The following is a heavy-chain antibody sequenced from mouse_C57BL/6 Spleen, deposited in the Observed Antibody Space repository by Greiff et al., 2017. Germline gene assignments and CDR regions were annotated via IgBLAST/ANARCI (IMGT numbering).Heavy chain of an antibody. CDR1: GYTFTSYW. D-gene: IGHD2-4*01. J-gene: IGHJ4*01. CDR3: ARMRTYDYENAMDY. Sequence: QVQLQQPGTELVKPGASVKLSCKASGYTFTSYWMHWVKQRPGQGLEWIGNINPSNGGTNYTEKFKSQATLTVEKTSSTAYMQLSSLTSEDSAVYYCARMRTYDYENAMDYWGQGTSVTVSS. V-gene: IGHV1-53*01. CDR2: INPSNGGT.